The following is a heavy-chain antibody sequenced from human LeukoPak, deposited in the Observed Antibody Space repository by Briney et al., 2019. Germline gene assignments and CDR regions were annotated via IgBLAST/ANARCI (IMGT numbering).Heavy chain of an antibody. V-gene: IGHV3-30-3*01. CDR1: GFTFSSYA. D-gene: IGHD3-9*01. CDR3: ARDFEYYDILTGYYTYYYGMDV. CDR2: ISYDGSNK. J-gene: IGHJ6*02. Sequence: GGSLRLSCAASGFTFSSYAMHWVRQAPGKGLEWVAVISYDGSNKYYADSVKGRFTISRDNAKNSLYLQMNNLRAEDTAVYYCARDFEYYDILTGYYTYYYGMDVWGQGTTVTVSS.